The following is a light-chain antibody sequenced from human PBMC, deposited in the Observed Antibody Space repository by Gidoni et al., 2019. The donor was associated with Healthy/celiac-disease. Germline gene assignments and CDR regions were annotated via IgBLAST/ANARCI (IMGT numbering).Light chain of an antibody. Sequence: DIQMNQSPSTLSASVGDSVTITCRASQSISIWLAWYQQKPGKAPKLLIYKASSLESGVPSRFSGSGSGTEFTLTISILHPDDFATYYCQQYNSYWTFGQGTKVEIK. CDR1: QSISIW. J-gene: IGKJ1*01. V-gene: IGKV1-5*03. CDR3: QQYNSYWT. CDR2: KAS.